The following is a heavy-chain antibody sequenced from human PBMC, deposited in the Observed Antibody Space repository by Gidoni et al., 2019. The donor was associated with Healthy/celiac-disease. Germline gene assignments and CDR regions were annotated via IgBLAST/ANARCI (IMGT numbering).Heavy chain of an antibody. CDR3: ARDSALSLNGSGRHYYYYYGMDV. D-gene: IGHD3-10*01. J-gene: IGHJ6*02. V-gene: IGHV4-4*07. Sequence: QVQLQESGPGLVKPSETLSLTCTVSGGSISSYSFIWIRQTAGKGLDWIGRIYTSGSTNYNPSLKSRVTMSVDTSKNQFYLKLSSVTAADTAVYYCARDSALSLNGSGRHYYYYYGMDVWGQGTTVTVSS. CDR2: IYTSGST. CDR1: GGSISSYS.